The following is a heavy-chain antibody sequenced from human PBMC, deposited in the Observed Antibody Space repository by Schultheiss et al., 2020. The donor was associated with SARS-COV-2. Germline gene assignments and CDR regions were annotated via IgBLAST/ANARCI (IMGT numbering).Heavy chain of an antibody. D-gene: IGHD3-3*01. V-gene: IGHV4-34*01. CDR3: ARFDFWSGLVY. Sequence: GSLRLSCAVYGGSFRGYYWSWIRQPPGRGLEWIGEINHSGSTNYNPSLKSRVTISVDTSKNQFSLKLSSVTAADTAVYYCARFDFWSGLVYWGQGTLVTVSS. CDR1: GGSFRGYY. CDR2: INHSGST. J-gene: IGHJ4*02.